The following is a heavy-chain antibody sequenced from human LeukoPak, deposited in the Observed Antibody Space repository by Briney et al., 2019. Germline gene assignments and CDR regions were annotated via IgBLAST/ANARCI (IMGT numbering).Heavy chain of an antibody. CDR3: ARTPLNDFWGGYPRYYFDY. J-gene: IGHJ4*02. CDR2: IYTSGST. Sequence: SETLSLTCTVSGGSISSYYWSWIRQPAGKGLEWIGRIYTSGSTNYNPSLKSRVTMSVDTSKNQFSLKLSSVTAADTAVYYCARTPLNDFWGGYPRYYFDYWGQGTLVTVSS. D-gene: IGHD3-3*01. CDR1: GGSISSYY. V-gene: IGHV4-4*07.